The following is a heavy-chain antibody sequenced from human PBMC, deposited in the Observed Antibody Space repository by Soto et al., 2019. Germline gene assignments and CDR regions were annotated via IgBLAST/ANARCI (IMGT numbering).Heavy chain of an antibody. J-gene: IGHJ4*02. V-gene: IGHV3-23*01. CDR3: AKVNGYSSGWFDY. Sequence: EVQLLESGGGLVQPGGSLRLSCAASGFTFSSDAMSWVRQAPGKGLEWVSAISGSGGSTYYADSVKGRFTISRDNSKNTLYLQMNSLSAEDTAVYYCAKVNGYSSGWFDYWGQGTLVTVSS. CDR2: ISGSGGST. D-gene: IGHD6-19*01. CDR1: GFTFSSDA.